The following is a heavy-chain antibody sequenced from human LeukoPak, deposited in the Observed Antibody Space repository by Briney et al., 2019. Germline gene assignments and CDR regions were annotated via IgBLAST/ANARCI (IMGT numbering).Heavy chain of an antibody. J-gene: IGHJ4*02. CDR1: GFTLDDYA. V-gene: IGHV3-30*03. D-gene: IGHD6-13*01. Sequence: SLRLSCAASGFTLDDYAMHWVRQAPGKGLEWLSAISYDGSSKYYADSVKGRFTISRDNSKNTLYLQMNSLRAEDTAVYYCARGAAAGTGGYWGQGTLVTVSS. CDR2: ISYDGSSK. CDR3: ARGAAAGTGGY.